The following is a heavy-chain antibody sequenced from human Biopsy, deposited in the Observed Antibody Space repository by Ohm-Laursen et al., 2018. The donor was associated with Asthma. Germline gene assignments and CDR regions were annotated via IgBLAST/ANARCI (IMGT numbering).Heavy chain of an antibody. CDR2: ITPTSGGT. V-gene: IGHV1-2*06. J-gene: IGHJ3*02. CDR3: ARTYYDFSTGQVNDAFAM. CDR1: GYSFTDYH. D-gene: IGHD3-3*01. Sequence: ASVKVSCKASGYSFTDYHLHWVRQAPGQGLEWMGRITPTSGGTTYAQKFQGRVTMTRDRSISTAYMDLSSLRSEDTAVYYCARTYYDFSTGQVNDAFAMWGQGTMVTVSS.